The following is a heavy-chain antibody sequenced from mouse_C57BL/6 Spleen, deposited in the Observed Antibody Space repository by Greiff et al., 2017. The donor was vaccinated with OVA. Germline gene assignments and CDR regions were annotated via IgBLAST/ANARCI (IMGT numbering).Heavy chain of an antibody. CDR1: GFTFSSYA. V-gene: IGHV5-4*01. CDR3: ARDGAYYDYDRYYFDD. Sequence: EVKLVESGGGLVKPGGSLKLSCAASGFTFSSYAMSWVRQTPEKRLEWVATISDGGSYTYYPDNVKGRFTISRDNAKNNLYLQMSHLKSEDTAMYYCARDGAYYDYDRYYFDDWGQGTTLTVSS. D-gene: IGHD2-4*01. CDR2: ISDGGSYT. J-gene: IGHJ2*01.